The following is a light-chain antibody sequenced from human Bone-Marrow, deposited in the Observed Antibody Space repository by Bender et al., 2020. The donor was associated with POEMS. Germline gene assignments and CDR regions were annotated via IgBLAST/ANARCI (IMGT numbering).Light chain of an antibody. Sequence: QSALTQPPSASGSPGQSVTISCTGSRGDVGRYNFVSWYQQHPGRAPKLMIYEGSRRPSGISNRFSASKSGNTASLTISGLRAEDEADYHCCSYAGSSTLVFGGGTKLTVL. J-gene: IGLJ2*01. CDR2: EGS. V-gene: IGLV2-23*01. CDR3: CSYAGSSTLV. CDR1: RGDVGRYNF.